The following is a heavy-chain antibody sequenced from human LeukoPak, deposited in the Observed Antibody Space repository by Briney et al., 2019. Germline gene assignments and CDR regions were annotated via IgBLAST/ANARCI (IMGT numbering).Heavy chain of an antibody. CDR3: AKDGDTAMFTVLGY. J-gene: IGHJ4*02. V-gene: IGHV1-46*01. Sequence: GASVKVSFKASGYTFTSYYMHWVRQAPGQGREWMGIVNPSGASTNYAQKYQGRVNMTRDTSTNTVYMELGSLRSEDTAVYYCAKDGDTAMFTVLGYWGQGTLVTVSS. D-gene: IGHD5-18*01. CDR1: GYTFTSYY. CDR2: VNPSGAST.